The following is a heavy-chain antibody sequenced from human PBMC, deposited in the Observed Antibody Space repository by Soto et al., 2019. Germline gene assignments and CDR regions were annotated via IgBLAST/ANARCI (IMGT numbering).Heavy chain of an antibody. CDR3: TTDLYRSLDY. CDR1: GFTFSSYS. J-gene: IGHJ4*01. Sequence: PGGSLRLSCAASGFTFSSYSMNWVRQAPGKGLEWVGRIKSKTDGGTTDYAAPVKARFTISGEDSKNTLYLQMNSLKTEDTAVYYCTTDLYRSLDYWGHGTLVTVSA. CDR2: IKSKTDGGTT. V-gene: IGHV3-15*01. D-gene: IGHD6-13*01.